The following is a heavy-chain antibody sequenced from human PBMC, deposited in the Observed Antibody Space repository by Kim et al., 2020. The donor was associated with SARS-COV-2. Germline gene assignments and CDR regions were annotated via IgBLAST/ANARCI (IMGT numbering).Heavy chain of an antibody. CDR3: ARSGFGELLSYYFDY. CDR1: GGTFSSYA. Sequence: SVKVSCKASGGTFSSYAISWVRQAPGQGLEWMGGIIPIFGTANYAQKFQGRVTITADESTSTAYMELSSLRSEDTAVYYCARSGFGELLSYYFDYWGQGTLVTVSS. D-gene: IGHD3-10*01. CDR2: IIPIFGTA. J-gene: IGHJ4*02. V-gene: IGHV1-69*13.